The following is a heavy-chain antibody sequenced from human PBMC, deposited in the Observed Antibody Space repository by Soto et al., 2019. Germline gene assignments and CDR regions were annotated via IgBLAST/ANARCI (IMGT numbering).Heavy chain of an antibody. CDR1: GFTFSSYW. V-gene: IGHV3-7*01. CDR3: ARDCSGASCALDYGMDV. J-gene: IGHJ6*02. Sequence: EVQLVESGGDLVQPGESLKLSCAASGFTFSSYWMSWVRQAPGKGLEWVANIKQDGSEKYYVDSVKGRFTISIDNAKNSLYLQVNSLRAEDTAVYYCARDCSGASCALDYGMDVWGQGTTVTVSS. D-gene: IGHD2-15*01. CDR2: IKQDGSEK.